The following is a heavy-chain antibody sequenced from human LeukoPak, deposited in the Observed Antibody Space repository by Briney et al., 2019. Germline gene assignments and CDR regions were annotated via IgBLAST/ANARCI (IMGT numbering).Heavy chain of an antibody. CDR2: ISGSGGST. J-gene: IGHJ4*02. CDR3: AVSGFGELEGDY. V-gene: IGHV3-23*01. D-gene: IGHD3-10*01. Sequence: PGGSLRLSCAASGFTFSSYAMSWVRQAPGKGLEWVSAISGSGGSTYYADSVKGRFTISRDNSKNTLYLQMNSLRAEDTAVYYCAVSGFGELEGDYWGQGTLVTVSS. CDR1: GFTFSSYA.